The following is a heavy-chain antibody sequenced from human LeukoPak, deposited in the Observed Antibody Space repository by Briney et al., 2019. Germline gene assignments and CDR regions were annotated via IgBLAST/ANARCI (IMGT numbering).Heavy chain of an antibody. J-gene: IGHJ6*03. Sequence: ASVKVSCKASGYTFTGYYMHWVRQAPGQGLEWMGWINPNSGGTNYAQKFQGRVTMTRDTSISTAYMELSRLRSDDTAVYYCAGGATYYYDSSGYLPLYYYYYMDVWGKGTTVTIS. CDR2: INPNSGGT. D-gene: IGHD3-22*01. CDR1: GYTFTGYY. CDR3: AGGATYYYDSSGYLPLYYYYYMDV. V-gene: IGHV1-2*02.